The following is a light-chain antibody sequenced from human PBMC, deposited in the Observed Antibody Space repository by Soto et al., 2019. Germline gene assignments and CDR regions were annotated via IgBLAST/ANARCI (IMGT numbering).Light chain of an antibody. V-gene: IGKV3-11*01. J-gene: IGKJ4*01. Sequence: EIVLTQSPATLSLSPGERATLSCRASQSVSSYLAWFQQKPGQAPRLLIYDASNRATGIPARFSGSGSGTDFTLTISSLEPEDFAVYYCQQRSNWRRTFGGGTK. CDR1: QSVSSY. CDR3: QQRSNWRRT. CDR2: DAS.